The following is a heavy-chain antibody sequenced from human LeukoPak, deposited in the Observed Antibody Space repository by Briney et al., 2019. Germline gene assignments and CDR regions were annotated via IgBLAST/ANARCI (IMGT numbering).Heavy chain of an antibody. CDR3: ARHPERYSYFDY. Sequence: SETLSLTCTVSGGSISSYYWGWIRQPPGKGLEWIGSIYYTGSAYYNPSLKSRVTMSVDTSKNQFSLRLSSVTAADTAVYSCARHPERYSYFDYWGQGTLVTVSS. J-gene: IGHJ4*02. V-gene: IGHV4-39*01. CDR2: IYYTGSA. CDR1: GGSISSYY. D-gene: IGHD5-18*01.